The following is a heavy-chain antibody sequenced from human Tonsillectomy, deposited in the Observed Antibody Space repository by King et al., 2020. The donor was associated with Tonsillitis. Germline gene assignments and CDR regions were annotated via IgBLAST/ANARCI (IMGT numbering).Heavy chain of an antibody. J-gene: IGHJ6*03. D-gene: IGHD3-22*01. CDR2: IWYDGSSE. Sequence: VQLVESGGGVVQPGRSLRLSCAASGFAFSDYGLHWVRQAPGKGLEWVSVIWYDGSSEHYADSVKGRFTISTDNSKNTLFLQMNSLRAEDTAVYYCARDPGYHDSSGYSTYYYMDVWGKGTTVTVSS. CDR3: ARDPGYHDSSGYSTYYYMDV. V-gene: IGHV3-33*01. CDR1: GFAFSDYG.